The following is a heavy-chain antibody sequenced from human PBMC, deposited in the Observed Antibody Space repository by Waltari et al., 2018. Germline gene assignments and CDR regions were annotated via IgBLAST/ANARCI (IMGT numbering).Heavy chain of an antibody. CDR1: GYTFTDYY. CDR2: FDPEDGET. CDR3: ATEKGEVVAATGRFDP. V-gene: IGHV1-69-2*01. D-gene: IGHD2-15*01. Sequence: EVQLVQSGAEVKKPGATVKISCKVSGYTFTDYYMHWVQQAPGKGLEWMGLFDPEDGETKDAEKFQGRVTITAETSTDTAYMELSSLRSEDTAVYYCATEKGEVVAATGRFDPWGQGTLVTVSS. J-gene: IGHJ5*02.